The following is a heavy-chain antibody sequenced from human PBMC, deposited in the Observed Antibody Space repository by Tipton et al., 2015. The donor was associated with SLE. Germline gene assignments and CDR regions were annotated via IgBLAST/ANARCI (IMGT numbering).Heavy chain of an antibody. CDR2: IYYSGST. V-gene: IGHV4-59*01. CDR1: GGSISSYY. Sequence: TLSLTCTVSGGSISSYYWSWIRQPPGKGLEWIGYIYYSGSTNYNPSLKSRVTISVDTSKNQFSLKLSSVTAADTAVYYCARVLGLQGGGYFDYWGQGTLVTVSS. J-gene: IGHJ4*02. D-gene: IGHD3-16*01. CDR3: ARVLGLQGGGYFDY.